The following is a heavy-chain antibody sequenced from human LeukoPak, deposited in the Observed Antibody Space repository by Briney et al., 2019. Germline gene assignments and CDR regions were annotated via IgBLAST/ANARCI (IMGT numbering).Heavy chain of an antibody. CDR1: GGSISSSSYY. CDR2: IYYSGST. CDR3: ASIDGRSECFDP. D-gene: IGHD1-26*01. Sequence: KPSETLSLTCTVSGGSISSSSYYWGWIRQPPGKGLEWIGSIYYSGSTYYNPSLKSRVTISVETSKNQFSLKLSSVTAADTAVYYCASIDGRSECFDPWGQGTLVTVSS. V-gene: IGHV4-39*01. J-gene: IGHJ5*02.